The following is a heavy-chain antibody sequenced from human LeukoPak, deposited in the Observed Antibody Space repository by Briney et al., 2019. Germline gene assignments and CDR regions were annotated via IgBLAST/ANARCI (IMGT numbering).Heavy chain of an antibody. V-gene: IGHV4-30-4*01. CDR1: GGSISSGDYY. Sequence: SQTLSLTCTLSGGSISSGDYYWSWIRQPPGKGLEWFGYIYYSRSTYSNPSLKGRVTISVDTSKNQFSLKLSSVTAADTAVYYCARAPREDYDILTGYYYAGSFDYWGQGTLVTVSS. CDR2: IYYSRST. CDR3: ARAPREDYDILTGYYYAGSFDY. J-gene: IGHJ4*02. D-gene: IGHD3-9*01.